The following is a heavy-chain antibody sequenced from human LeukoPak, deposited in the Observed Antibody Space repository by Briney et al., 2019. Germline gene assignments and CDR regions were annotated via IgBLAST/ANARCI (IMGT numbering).Heavy chain of an antibody. V-gene: IGHV4-59*01. Sequence: SETLSLTCTVSGGSISSYYWSWIRQPPGKGLEWIGYIYYSGSTNYNPSLKSRVTISVGTSKNQFSLKLSSVTAADTAVYYCARVWATDSIDYWGQGTLVTVSS. D-gene: IGHD5-24*01. CDR3: ARVWATDSIDY. CDR1: GGSISSYY. CDR2: IYYSGST. J-gene: IGHJ4*02.